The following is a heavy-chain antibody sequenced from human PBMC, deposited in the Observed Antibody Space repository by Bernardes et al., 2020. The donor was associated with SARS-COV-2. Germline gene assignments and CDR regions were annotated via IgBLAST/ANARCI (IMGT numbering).Heavy chain of an antibody. J-gene: IGHJ3*02. CDR3: AKEHWGSGVGTFDM. CDR2: VGGSGGST. Sequence: LSLTCTVSGGSISSYYWSWIRQPPGKGLEWVSAVGGSGGSTYYADSVKGRFTISRDNSKNTLSLEMNSLRAEDTARYYCAKEHWGSGVGTFDMWGQGTMVTVSS. CDR1: GGSISSYY. D-gene: IGHD7-27*01. V-gene: IGHV3-23*01.